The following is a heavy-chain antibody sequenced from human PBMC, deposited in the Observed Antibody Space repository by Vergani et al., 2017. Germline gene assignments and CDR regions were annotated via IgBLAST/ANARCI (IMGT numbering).Heavy chain of an antibody. Sequence: QVQLQESGPGLVKPSETLSLTCTVSGGSISSYYWSWIRQPPGKGLEWIGYIYYSGSTNYNPSLKSRVTMSVDTSKNQFSLKLSSVTAADTAVYYCARVRYSSGCLFDYWGQGTLVTVSS. CDR3: ARVRYSSGCLFDY. CDR1: GGSISSYY. V-gene: IGHV4-59*12. J-gene: IGHJ4*02. CDR2: IYYSGST. D-gene: IGHD6-19*01.